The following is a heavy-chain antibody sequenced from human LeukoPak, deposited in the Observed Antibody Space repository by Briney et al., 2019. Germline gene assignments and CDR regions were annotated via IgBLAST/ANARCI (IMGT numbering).Heavy chain of an antibody. CDR3: ARDAVWFGESGALYYLGY. V-gene: IGHV3-33*01. D-gene: IGHD3-10*01. CDR2: IWYDGSNI. Sequence: GGSLRLSCAASGFTFSSYGMHWVRQAPGKGLEWVAVIWYDGSNIYDPDSVKGLFTISRDNSKNTLYLQMNSLRAEDTAVYYCARDAVWFGESGALYYLGYWGQGTLVTVSS. CDR1: GFTFSSYG. J-gene: IGHJ4*02.